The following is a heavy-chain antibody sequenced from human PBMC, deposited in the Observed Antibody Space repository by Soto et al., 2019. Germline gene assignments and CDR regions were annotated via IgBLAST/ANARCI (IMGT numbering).Heavy chain of an antibody. CDR1: GGSISSYY. V-gene: IGHV4-59*01. Sequence: PSETLSLTCTVSGGSISSYYWSWIRQPPGKGLEWIGYIYYSGSTNYNPSLKSRVTISVDTSKNQFSLKLSSVTAADTAVYYCGRAGRRWHYYFDYWGQGTLVTVCS. CDR3: GRAGRRWHYYFDY. J-gene: IGHJ4*02. CDR2: IYYSGST.